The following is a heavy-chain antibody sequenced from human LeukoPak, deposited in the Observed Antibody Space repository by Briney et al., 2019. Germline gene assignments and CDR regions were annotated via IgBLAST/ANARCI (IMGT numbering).Heavy chain of an antibody. CDR2: IRRDGTT. CDR1: GFTVSSYW. J-gene: IGHJ4*02. D-gene: IGHD2-15*01. Sequence: GGSLTLSCAASGFTVSSYWIHWVRQAPGKGLVWVSLIRRDGTTSFAASVQGRFTISRDNTRNTLYLQMNSLAAEDTAVYYCARDAGQATPFDYWGPGTLVTVSS. V-gene: IGHV3-74*01. CDR3: ARDAGQATPFDY.